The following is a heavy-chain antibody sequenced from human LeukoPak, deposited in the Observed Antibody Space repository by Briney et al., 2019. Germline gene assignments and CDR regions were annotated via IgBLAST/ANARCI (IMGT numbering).Heavy chain of an antibody. CDR1: GFTFSTYG. V-gene: IGHV3-30*18. D-gene: IGHD3-9*01. J-gene: IGHJ4*02. CDR2: ISYDGSTK. CDR3: AKIGEVRTYYDILTGYFDY. Sequence: PGGSLRLSCTASGFTFSTYGMHWVRQAPGKGLEWVTLISYDGSTKYYSDSVKGRFTLSRDNSKNTLYLQMNSLRAEDTAVYYCAKIGEVRTYYDILTGYFDYWGQGTLVTVSS.